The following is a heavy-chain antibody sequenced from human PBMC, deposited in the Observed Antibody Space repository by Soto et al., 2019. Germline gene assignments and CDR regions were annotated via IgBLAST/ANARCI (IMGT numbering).Heavy chain of an antibody. J-gene: IGHJ4*02. CDR1: GYTFNSYG. CDR3: ARSMPYSIGWEPNDY. CDR2: ISAYNGDT. D-gene: IGHD6-19*01. Sequence: ASVKVSCKASGYTFNSYGIIWVRQAPGQGLEWMGWISAYNGDTNFAQKFQGRVTMTTDTSTTTAYMEVRNLRSDDTAIYYCARSMPYSIGWEPNDYWGQRTRVTVSS. V-gene: IGHV1-18*01.